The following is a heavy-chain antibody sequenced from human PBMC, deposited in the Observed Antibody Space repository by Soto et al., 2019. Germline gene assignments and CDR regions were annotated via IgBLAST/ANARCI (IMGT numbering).Heavy chain of an antibody. D-gene: IGHD3-9*01. CDR2: ISGSGGST. V-gene: IGHV3-23*01. CDR1: GFTFSGYA. Sequence: PXGSLRLSCAASGFTFSGYAMSWVRQAPGKGLEWVSAISGSGGSTYYADSVKGRFTISRDNSKNTLYLQMNSLRAEDTAVYYCAKATGQTGFLNWFDPWGQGTLVTVSS. J-gene: IGHJ5*02. CDR3: AKATGQTGFLNWFDP.